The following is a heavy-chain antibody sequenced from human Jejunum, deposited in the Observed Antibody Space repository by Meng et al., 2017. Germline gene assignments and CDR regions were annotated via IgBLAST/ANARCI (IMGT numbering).Heavy chain of an antibody. V-gene: IGHV3-30-3*01. J-gene: IGHJ4*02. D-gene: IGHD3-22*01. CDR1: GFTFSSYP. Sequence: VQLVESGGGVVQPGRALRLSCAASGFTFSSYPMLWVRQAPGQGLEWVAVTSHDGSSKHYADSVEGRFTISRDNSKNMLYLQVNSLRPEDTAVYYCVRDYNDGSGRLDYWGQGTLVTVSS. CDR3: VRDYNDGSGRLDY. CDR2: TSHDGSSK.